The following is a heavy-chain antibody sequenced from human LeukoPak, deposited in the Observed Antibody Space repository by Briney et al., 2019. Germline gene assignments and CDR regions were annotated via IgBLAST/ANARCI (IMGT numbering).Heavy chain of an antibody. J-gene: IGHJ4*01. Sequence: GGCLRLSFGAAGFIFSSYALNWVRQGPGKGLQWISTVSGDGGTTYHADSVKVRFTISRDNLKNTLYLQMNSLRDDDTAVYSCAKGGAPSGWYSLDYXG. CDR2: VSGDGGTT. CDR1: GFIFSSYA. CDR3: AKGGAPSGWYSLDY. V-gene: IGHV3-23*01. D-gene: IGHD6-19*01.